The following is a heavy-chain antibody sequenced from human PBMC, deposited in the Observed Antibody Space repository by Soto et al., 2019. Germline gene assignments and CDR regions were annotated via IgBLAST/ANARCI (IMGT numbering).Heavy chain of an antibody. CDR3: ARNLPYAGGPRFGY. D-gene: IGHD3-10*01. Sequence: QVQLQESGPGLVKPSQTLSLTCTVSGGSISSGGYYWSWIRQHPGKGLEWIGYIYYSGSTYYNPSLKSRVTMTVDTAKNQFALKLSSVTAADTAVYYCARNLPYAGGPRFGYWGQGTLVTVSS. CDR2: IYYSGST. J-gene: IGHJ4*02. V-gene: IGHV4-31*03. CDR1: GGSISSGGYY.